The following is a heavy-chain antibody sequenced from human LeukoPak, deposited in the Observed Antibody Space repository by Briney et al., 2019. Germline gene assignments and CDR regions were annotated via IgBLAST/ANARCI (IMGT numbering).Heavy chain of an antibody. J-gene: IGHJ4*02. CDR2: ISSSSSYI. Sequence: GGSLRLSCAASGFTFSSYSMNWVRQAPGKGLEWVSSISSSSSYIYYADSVKGRFTISRDNSKNTLYLQMNSLRAEDTAVYYCAREVMGGDPYFDYWGQGTLVTVSS. CDR1: GFTFSSYS. CDR3: AREVMGGDPYFDY. D-gene: IGHD4-17*01. V-gene: IGHV3-21*04.